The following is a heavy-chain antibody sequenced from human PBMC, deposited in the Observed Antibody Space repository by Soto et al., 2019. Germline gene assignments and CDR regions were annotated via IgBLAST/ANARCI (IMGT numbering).Heavy chain of an antibody. Sequence: SVKVSCNASGYTFTNYDITWGRQATGQGLEWMGWMNPDSENTGSPQKFQGRVTMTVNTSINTAYMELTSLRSEDTAVYYCTRAQFEFGSYFGLDVWGQGTTVTVSS. CDR3: TRAQFEFGSYFGLDV. V-gene: IGHV1-8*01. J-gene: IGHJ6*02. CDR2: MNPDSENT. D-gene: IGHD3-10*01. CDR1: GYTFTNYD.